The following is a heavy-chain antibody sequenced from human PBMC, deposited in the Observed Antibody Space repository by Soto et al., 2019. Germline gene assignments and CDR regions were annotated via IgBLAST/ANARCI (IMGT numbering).Heavy chain of an antibody. CDR2: IYHSGTT. CDR1: GGSISNYY. CDR3: ARGGYRTLAWFDP. J-gene: IGHJ5*02. D-gene: IGHD5-18*01. Sequence: SETLSLTCTVSGGSISNYYWSWIRQSPEKGLEWIANIYHSGTTNYNLSLKGRVSISIDSSKNQVSLRLKSVTAADTAVYYCARGGYRTLAWFDPWGQGTLVTVSS. V-gene: IGHV4-59*01.